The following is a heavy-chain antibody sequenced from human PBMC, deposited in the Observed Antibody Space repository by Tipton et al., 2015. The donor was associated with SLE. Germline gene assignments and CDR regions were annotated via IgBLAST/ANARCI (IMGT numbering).Heavy chain of an antibody. CDR2: IYYSGST. CDR1: GGSISSHY. D-gene: IGHD4-17*01. CDR3: ARGLVTRWFDP. V-gene: IGHV4-59*11. Sequence: TLSLTCAVSGGSISSHYWSWIRQPPGKGLEWIGYIYYSGSTNYNPSLKSRVTISVDTSKNQFSLKLSSVTAADTAVYYCARGLVTRWFDPWGQGTLVTVSS. J-gene: IGHJ5*02.